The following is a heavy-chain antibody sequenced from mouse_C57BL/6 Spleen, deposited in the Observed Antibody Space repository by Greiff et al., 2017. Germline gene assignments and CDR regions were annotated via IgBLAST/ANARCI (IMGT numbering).Heavy chain of an antibody. J-gene: IGHJ3*01. CDR1: GYTFTSYW. V-gene: IGHV1-52*01. Sequence: VKLQQPGAELVRPGSSVKLSCKASGYTFTSYWMHWVKQRPIQGLEWIGNIDPSDSETHYNQKFKDKATLTVDKSSSTAYMQLSSLTSEDSAVYYCARSYDGYYGGFAYWGQGTLVTVSA. D-gene: IGHD2-3*01. CDR3: ARSYDGYYGGFAY. CDR2: IDPSDSET.